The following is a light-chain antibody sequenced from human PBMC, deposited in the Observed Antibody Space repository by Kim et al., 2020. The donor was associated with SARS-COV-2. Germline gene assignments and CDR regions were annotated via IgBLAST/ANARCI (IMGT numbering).Light chain of an antibody. CDR3: QAWDSTTASVV. Sequence: PGQTASITCSGDKLGDRYACWYQQRPGRSPVLVIYQDSKRPSGIAERFSGSNSGNTATLTISGTQAMDEADYYCQAWDSTTASVVFGGGTQLTVL. CDR1: KLGDRY. CDR2: QDS. J-gene: IGLJ2*01. V-gene: IGLV3-1*01.